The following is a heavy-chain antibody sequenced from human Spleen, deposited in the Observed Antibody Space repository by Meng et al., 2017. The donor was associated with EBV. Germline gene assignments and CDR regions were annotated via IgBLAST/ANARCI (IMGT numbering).Heavy chain of an antibody. Sequence: QVQLQQWGAGLLKPSETLSLMCAGFAVSFSGYYWSYFRQPPGKGQEWIAKIYHGGSTSCNPSLKSRVTISVDTSKNHFSLRLTSVTAADTSVYFCASPVEYSSSPWDYWGQGALVTVSS. V-gene: IGHV4-34*01. CDR1: AVSFSGYY. D-gene: IGHD4-11*01. CDR3: ASPVEYSSSPWDY. J-gene: IGHJ4*02. CDR2: IYHGGST.